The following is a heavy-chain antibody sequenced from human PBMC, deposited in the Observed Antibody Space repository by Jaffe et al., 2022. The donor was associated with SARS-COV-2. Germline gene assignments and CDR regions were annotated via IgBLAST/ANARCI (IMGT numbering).Heavy chain of an antibody. J-gene: IGHJ4*02. CDR1: GFTFTNAW. Sequence: EVQLVESGGGLVKPGGSLRLSCAASGFTFTNAWMSWVRQAPGKGLEWVGRIKSKTAGGTTDYAAPVKGRFTISRDDSKNTLYLQMNSLKTEDTAVYYCTTYSIAAAGQDYWGQGTLVTVSS. V-gene: IGHV3-15*01. CDR2: IKSKTAGGTT. D-gene: IGHD6-13*01. CDR3: TTYSIAAAGQDY.